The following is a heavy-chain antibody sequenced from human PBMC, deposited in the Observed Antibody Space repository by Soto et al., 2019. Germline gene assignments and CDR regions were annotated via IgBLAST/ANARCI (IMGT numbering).Heavy chain of an antibody. CDR1: GCTFSSYA. J-gene: IGHJ6*02. CDR2: IIPIFGTA. CDR3: ARVSIAAAGTRRNYFYYGMDV. D-gene: IGHD6-13*01. V-gene: IGHV1-69*13. Sequence: SVKVSCKASGCTFSSYAISWVRQAPGQGLEWMGGIIPIFGTANYAQKFQGRVTITADESTSTAYMELSSLRSEDTAVYYCARVSIAAAGTRRNYFYYGMDVWGQGTTVTVSS.